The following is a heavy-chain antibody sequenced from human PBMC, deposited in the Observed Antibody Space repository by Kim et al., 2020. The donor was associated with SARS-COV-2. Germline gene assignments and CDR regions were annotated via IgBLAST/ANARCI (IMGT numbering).Heavy chain of an antibody. J-gene: IGHJ4*02. CDR3: TTDGPPTYDAGDFDY. CDR2: IKSKVDGGTT. D-gene: IGHD3-22*01. Sequence: GGSLRLSCAASGFTFTNAWMNWVRQAPGKGLEWVGRIKSKVDGGTTDYAAPVKGRFTIFRDDSKNTLFLQMNSLKSEDTAVYYCTTDGPPTYDAGDFDYWGQGTLVTVSS. V-gene: IGHV3-15*05. CDR1: GFTFTNAW.